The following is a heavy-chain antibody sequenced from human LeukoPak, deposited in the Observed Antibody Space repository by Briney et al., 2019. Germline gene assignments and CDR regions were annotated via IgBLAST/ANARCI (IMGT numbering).Heavy chain of an antibody. V-gene: IGHV4-59*01. J-gene: IGHJ4*02. D-gene: IGHD6-13*01. CDR2: IYYLAST. CDR1: GGSISTYY. CDR3: ARDRSSWSFAD. Sequence: SETLSLTCTASGGSISTYYWSWLRQPPGKGLEWIGYIYYLASTNYNPSLKSRVTISVDTSKNQFSLKLNSVTAADTAVYYCARDRSSWSFADWGQGTLVTVSS.